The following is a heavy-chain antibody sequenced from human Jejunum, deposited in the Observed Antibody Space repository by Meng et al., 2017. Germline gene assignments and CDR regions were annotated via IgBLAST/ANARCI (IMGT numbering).Heavy chain of an antibody. Sequence: QVKLQQWGAGLLKPSETLSLTCAVYGGSISDYYWTWIRQPPGKGLEWFGEINDNGSTNYNPSLKSRVTISVDTSKSQFYLRVSSVTAADTAVYYCARGNEYSNYGADFWGQGTLVTVSS. CDR2: INDNGST. V-gene: IGHV4-34*01. D-gene: IGHD4-11*01. CDR3: ARGNEYSNYGADF. CDR1: GGSISDYY. J-gene: IGHJ4*02.